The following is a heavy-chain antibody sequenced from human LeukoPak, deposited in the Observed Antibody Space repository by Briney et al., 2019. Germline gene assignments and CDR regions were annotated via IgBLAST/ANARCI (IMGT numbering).Heavy chain of an antibody. Sequence: GGSLRLSCAASGFTFSSYGMHWVRQAPGKGLEWVAVIWYDGSNKYYADSVKGRFTISRDNSKNTLYLQMNSLRAEDTAVYYCARDSLWVGDPPNYYFDYWGQGTLVTVSS. CDR2: IWYDGSNK. CDR3: ARDSLWVGDPPNYYFDY. V-gene: IGHV3-33*01. J-gene: IGHJ4*02. D-gene: IGHD2-21*02. CDR1: GFTFSSYG.